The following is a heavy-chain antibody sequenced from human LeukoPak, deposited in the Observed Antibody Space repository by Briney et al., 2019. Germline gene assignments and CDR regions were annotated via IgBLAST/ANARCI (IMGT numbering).Heavy chain of an antibody. V-gene: IGHV3-33*01. CDR2: IWYEGSNA. CDR1: GSSFSSYG. J-gene: IGHJ6*02. Sequence: QPGRSLRLSCAASGSSFSSYGMHWVRQAPGKGLEWVAVIWYEGSNAHCKDAVKGRFTISRDNSRNTLYLQMNSLRAEDTAIYYCARDRVAAPGTDYYYGLDVWGQGTTVTVSS. D-gene: IGHD6-19*01. CDR3: ARDRVAAPGTDYYYGLDV.